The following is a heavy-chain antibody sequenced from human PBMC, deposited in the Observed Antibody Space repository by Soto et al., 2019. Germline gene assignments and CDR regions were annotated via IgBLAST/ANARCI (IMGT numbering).Heavy chain of an antibody. Sequence: GGSLRRSCAASGFPLSNAWMRWVRQAPGKGLEWVGRIKSISDGGTTDYAAPVKSRFTISRDDSKNTLYLQMNSLKTEDTAVYYCTTGLDAMVRGVIITDYWGRGTLVTVSS. J-gene: IGHJ4*02. CDR2: IKSISDGGTT. V-gene: IGHV3-15*01. CDR1: GFPLSNAW. D-gene: IGHD3-10*01. CDR3: TTGLDAMVRGVIITDY.